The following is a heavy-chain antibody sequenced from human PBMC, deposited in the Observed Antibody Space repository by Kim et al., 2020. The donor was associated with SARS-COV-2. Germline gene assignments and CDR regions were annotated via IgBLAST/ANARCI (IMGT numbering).Heavy chain of an antibody. Sequence: SETLSLTCTVSGGSISSGGYYWSWIRQHPGKGLEWIGYIYYSGSTYYNPSHKSRVTISVDTSKNQFSLKLSSVTAADTAVYYCARAGAGRITIFGVVIESFDYWGQGTLVTVSS. J-gene: IGHJ4*02. CDR2: IYYSGST. V-gene: IGHV4-31*03. D-gene: IGHD3-3*01. CDR1: GGSISSGGYY. CDR3: ARAGAGRITIFGVVIESFDY.